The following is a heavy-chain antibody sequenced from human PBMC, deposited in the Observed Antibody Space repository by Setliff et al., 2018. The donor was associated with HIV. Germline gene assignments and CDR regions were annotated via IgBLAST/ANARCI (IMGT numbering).Heavy chain of an antibody. CDR3: ARERGGGYSYGRGMDV. J-gene: IGHJ6*02. CDR2: INHSGST. Sequence: LSLTCAVYGGSFSGYYWSWIRQPPGKGLEWIGEINHSGSTNYNPSLKSRVTISVDTSKNQFSLKLSSVTAEDTAVYYCARERGGGYSYGRGMDVWGQGTTVTVSS. CDR1: GGSFSGYY. D-gene: IGHD5-18*01. V-gene: IGHV4-34*01.